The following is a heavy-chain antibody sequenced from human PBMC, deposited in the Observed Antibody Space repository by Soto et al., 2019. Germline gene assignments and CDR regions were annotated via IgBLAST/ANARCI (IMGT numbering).Heavy chain of an antibody. J-gene: IGHJ5*02. CDR3: ARVITIFGVVCHWFDP. Sequence: QVQLQESGPGLVKPSETLSLTCTVSGGSISSYYWSWIRQPPGKGLEWIGYIYYSGSTNYNPSLKSRVNISVDPSKNQFSLKLSSVTAADTAVYYCARVITIFGVVCHWFDPWGQGTLVTVSS. CDR1: GGSISSYY. D-gene: IGHD3-3*01. V-gene: IGHV4-59*01. CDR2: IYYSGST.